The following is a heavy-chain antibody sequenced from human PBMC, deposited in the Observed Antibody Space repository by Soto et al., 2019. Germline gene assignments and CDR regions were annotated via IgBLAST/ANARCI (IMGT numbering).Heavy chain of an antibody. J-gene: IGHJ6*02. CDR2: ISYDGSNK. Sequence: QVQLVESGGGVVQPGRSLRLSCAASGFTFSSYGMHWVRQAPGKGLEWVAVISYDGSNKYYADSVKGRFTISRDNSKNTVYLQMNSLRAEDTAVYYCAKDYKLAYSNYYYYGMDVWGQGTTVTVSS. V-gene: IGHV3-30*18. CDR3: AKDYKLAYSNYYYYGMDV. D-gene: IGHD3-10*01. CDR1: GFTFSSYG.